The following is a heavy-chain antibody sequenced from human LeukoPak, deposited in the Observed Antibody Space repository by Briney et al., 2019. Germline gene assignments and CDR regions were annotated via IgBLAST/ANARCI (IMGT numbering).Heavy chain of an antibody. D-gene: IGHD2-15*01. CDR3: AKQYCSSSTCYVGAFLDY. CDR2: ISVRGGST. V-gene: IGHV3-23*01. CDR1: GFTFSTYA. Sequence: GGSLRLSCAASGFTFSTYARSWVRQAPGKGLEWVSGISVRGGSTYYADSVEGRFTISRDNSKNTLYLQMSSLRAEDTALYYCAKQYCSSSTCYVGAFLDYWGQGTLVTVSS. J-gene: IGHJ4*02.